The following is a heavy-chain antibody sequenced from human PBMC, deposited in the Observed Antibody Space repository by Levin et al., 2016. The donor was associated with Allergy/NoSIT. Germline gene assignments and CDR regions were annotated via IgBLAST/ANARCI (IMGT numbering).Heavy chain of an antibody. Sequence: GGSLRLSCQVSGFSFRTYGMNWVRQAPGRGLEWLSFIDSTSSHKYFADSVKGRFTISRDNAQNLLYLEMNSLRVDDSAVYYCASMGFSRDFDYWGQGTLVTVSS. V-gene: IGHV3-21*06. CDR2: IDSTSSHK. J-gene: IGHJ4*02. CDR1: GFSFRTYG. CDR3: ASMGFSRDFDY.